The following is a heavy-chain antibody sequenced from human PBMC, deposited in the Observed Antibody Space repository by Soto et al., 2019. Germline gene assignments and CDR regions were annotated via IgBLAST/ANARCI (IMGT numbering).Heavy chain of an antibody. Sequence: GGSLRLSCAASRFSFSTYAMSWVRQAPGKGLEWVSSISSSGSSTYYADSVKGRFTISRDNSKNTLYLQMNSLRAEDTAVYYCAKAPSGAWSGYSYWGQGTLVTVSS. CDR1: RFSFSTYA. CDR3: AKAPSGAWSGYSY. D-gene: IGHD3-3*01. CDR2: ISSSGSST. V-gene: IGHV3-23*01. J-gene: IGHJ4*02.